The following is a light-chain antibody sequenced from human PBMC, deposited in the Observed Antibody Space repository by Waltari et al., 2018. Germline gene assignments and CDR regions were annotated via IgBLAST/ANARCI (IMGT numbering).Light chain of an antibody. V-gene: IGLV5-45*01. CDR1: GDNIGTYS. CDR3: LIWHSSAYV. Sequence: VVTQPPSVSVAPGETATITCGGDNIGTYSVHWYQQKPGSPPQYLLNYKSDSDKHETQLGSGLPSRFSGSKDASANAGILLISGLQSEDEADYYCLIWHSSAYVFGTGTKVTVL. CDR2: YKSDSDK. J-gene: IGLJ1*01.